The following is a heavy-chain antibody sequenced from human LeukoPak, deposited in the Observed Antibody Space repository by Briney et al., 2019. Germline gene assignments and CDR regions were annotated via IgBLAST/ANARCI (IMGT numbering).Heavy chain of an antibody. CDR1: GGSFSGYC. CDR3: GRTEDLVGADY. Sequence: PSETLSLTWAVYGGSFSGYCWSWIRQPPGKGLEWIGEINHSGSTNYNPSLRSRVTISVATSKNQFSLKLTSVTAADTAVYYCGRTEDLVGADYWGQGTLVTVSS. CDR2: INHSGST. J-gene: IGHJ4*02. D-gene: IGHD1-26*01. V-gene: IGHV4-34*01.